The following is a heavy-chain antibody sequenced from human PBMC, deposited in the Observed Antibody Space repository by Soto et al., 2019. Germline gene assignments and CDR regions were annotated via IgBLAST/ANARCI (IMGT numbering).Heavy chain of an antibody. CDR1: GGSVSSYY. J-gene: IGHJ4*02. CDR3: ARHPPYGVVAY. Sequence: SETLSLTCTVSGGSVSSYYWSWIRQPPGKGLEWIGYIYYSGSTNYNPSLKSRVTISVDTSKNQFSLKLSSVTAADTAVYYCARHPPYGVVAYWGQGTLVTVSS. V-gene: IGHV4-59*08. D-gene: IGHD3-16*01. CDR2: IYYSGST.